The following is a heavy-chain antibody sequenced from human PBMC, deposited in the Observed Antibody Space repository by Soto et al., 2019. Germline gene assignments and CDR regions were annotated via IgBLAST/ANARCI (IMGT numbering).Heavy chain of an antibody. CDR3: ARDPPPFLPYCSGGSCYSGYFDY. CDR2: ISSSSSTI. J-gene: IGHJ4*02. CDR1: GFTFSSYS. D-gene: IGHD2-15*01. Sequence: PGGSLRLSCAASGFTFSSYSMNWVRQAPGKGLEWVSYISSSSSTIYYADSVKGRFTISRDNAKNSLYLQMNSLRAEDTAVYYCARDPPPFLPYCSGGSCYSGYFDYWGQGTLVTVSS. V-gene: IGHV3-48*01.